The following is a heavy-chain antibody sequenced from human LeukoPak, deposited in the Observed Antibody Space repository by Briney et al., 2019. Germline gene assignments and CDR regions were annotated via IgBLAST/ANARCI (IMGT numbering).Heavy chain of an antibody. J-gene: IGHJ5*02. CDR2: IYYSGST. Sequence: SETLSLTCTVSGGSISSYYWSWIRQPPGKGLEWIRYIYYSGSTNYNPSLKSRVTISVDTSKNQFSLKLSSVTAADTAVYYCARVRGFRGYSSGRHPNWFDPWGHGTLVTVSS. CDR1: GGSISSYY. V-gene: IGHV4-59*01. CDR3: ARVRGFRGYSSGRHPNWFDP. D-gene: IGHD6-19*01.